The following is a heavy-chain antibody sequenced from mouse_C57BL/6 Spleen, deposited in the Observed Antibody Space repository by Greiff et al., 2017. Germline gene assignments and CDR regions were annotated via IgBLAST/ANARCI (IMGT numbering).Heavy chain of an antibody. V-gene: IGHV1-42*01. J-gene: IGHJ2*01. D-gene: IGHD1-1*01. CDR3: ARSLIPTADFDY. Sequence: VQLQQSGPELVKPGASVKISCKASGYSFTGYYMNWVKQSPEKSLEWIGEINPSTGGTTYNQKFKAKATLTVDKSSSTAYMQLKSLTSEDSAVYYCARSLIPTADFDYWGQGTTLTVSS. CDR1: GYSFTGYY. CDR2: INPSTGGT.